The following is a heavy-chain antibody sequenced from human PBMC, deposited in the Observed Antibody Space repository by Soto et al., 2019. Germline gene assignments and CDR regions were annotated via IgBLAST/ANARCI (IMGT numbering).Heavy chain of an antibody. CDR3: ARRGYSGYDWSDY. V-gene: IGHV4-34*01. Sequence: SETLSLTCNVSGGSFDSGYHWSWIRQPPGKGLEWIGEINHSGSTNYNPSLKSRVTISVDTSKNQFSLKLSSVTAADTAVYYCARRGYSGYDWSDYWGQGTLVTVSS. CDR2: INHSGST. J-gene: IGHJ4*01. CDR1: GGSFDSGYH. D-gene: IGHD5-12*01.